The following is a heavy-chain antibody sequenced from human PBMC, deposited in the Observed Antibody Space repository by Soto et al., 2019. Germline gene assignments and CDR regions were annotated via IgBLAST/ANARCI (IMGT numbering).Heavy chain of an antibody. CDR2: ISAYNVNT. Sequence: GASVNVSWKTYGFNFPSYGSSWLRQAPGQGLQWXGWISAYNVNTNFAQKLQVRVTMTTDTSTSTAYMELRSLRSDDKAVYYCARDENPTNPSYGMDVWGQGTTVTVSS. CDR1: GFNFPSYG. J-gene: IGHJ6*02. D-gene: IGHD2-2*01. V-gene: IGHV1-18*04. CDR3: ARDENPTNPSYGMDV.